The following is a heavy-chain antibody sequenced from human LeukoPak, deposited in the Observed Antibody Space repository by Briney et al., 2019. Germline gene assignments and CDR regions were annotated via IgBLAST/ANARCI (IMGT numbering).Heavy chain of an antibody. D-gene: IGHD1-26*01. V-gene: IGHV3-23*01. CDR2: ISGSGGST. CDR3: AKDLGGATNY. J-gene: IGHJ4*02. Sequence: GGSLRLSCAASGFTFSNAWMSWVRQAPGKGLEWVSAISGSGGSTYYADSVKGWFTISRDNSKNTLYLQMNSLRAEDTAVYYCAKDLGGATNYWGQGTLVTVSS. CDR1: GFTFSNAW.